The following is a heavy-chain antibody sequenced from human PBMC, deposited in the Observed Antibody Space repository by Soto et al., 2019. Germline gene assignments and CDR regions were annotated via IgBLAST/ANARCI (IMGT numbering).Heavy chain of an antibody. J-gene: IGHJ6*02. CDR3: ARDRNPYGYYYYGMDV. D-gene: IGHD3-10*01. CDR2: IYYSGST. V-gene: IGHV4-59*01. CDR1: GRSISSYY. Sequence: PSETLSLTCTVTGRSISSYYWSWIRLPPGKGLEWIGYIYYSGSTNYNPSLKSRVTISVDTSKNQFSLKLSSVTAADTAVYYCARDRNPYGYYYYGMDVWGQGTTVTVSS.